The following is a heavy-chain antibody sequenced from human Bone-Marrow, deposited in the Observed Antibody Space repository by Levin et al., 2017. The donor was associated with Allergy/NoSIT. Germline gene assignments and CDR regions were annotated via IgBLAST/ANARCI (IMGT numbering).Heavy chain of an antibody. CDR1: GGSISSGGYY. Sequence: PSETLSLTCTVSGGSISSGGYYWSWIRQHPGKGLEWIGYIYYSGSTYYNPSLKSRVTISVDTSKNQFSLKLSSVTAADTAVYYCVYYCSGGSCYSADAFDIWGQGTMVTVSS. V-gene: IGHV4-31*03. CDR3: VYYCSGGSCYSADAFDI. J-gene: IGHJ3*02. CDR2: IYYSGST. D-gene: IGHD2-15*01.